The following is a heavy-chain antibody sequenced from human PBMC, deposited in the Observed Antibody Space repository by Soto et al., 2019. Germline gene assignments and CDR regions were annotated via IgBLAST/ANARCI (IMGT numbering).Heavy chain of an antibody. V-gene: IGHV4-31*03. D-gene: IGHD1-26*01. CDR1: GDSISSGGYY. CDR3: ARVWFSGTYYFDY. J-gene: IGHJ4*02. CDR2: IYYSGST. Sequence: SETLSLTCTVSGDSISSGGYYWNWIRHHPGKGLEWIGYIYYSGSTSYNPSLKSRLTISVDTSKNQFSLKLTSVTAADTAVYYCARVWFSGTYYFDYWGRGTLVTVS.